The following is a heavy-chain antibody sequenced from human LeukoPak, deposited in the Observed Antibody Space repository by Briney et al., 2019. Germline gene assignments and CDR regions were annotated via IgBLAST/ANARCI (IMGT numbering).Heavy chain of an antibody. CDR1: GGSLSTYF. CDR2: IYASGGT. D-gene: IGHD3-22*01. CDR3: ARAVYDTSGYYIDY. V-gene: IGHV4-4*07. J-gene: IGHJ4*02. Sequence: PSETLSLTCTVSGGSLSTYFGTWIRQPAGKGLEWIGRIYASGGTSHTPSLKSRVTMSVDTSKSQFSLKLSSVTAADTAVYYCARAVYDTSGYYIDYWGQGTLVTVSS.